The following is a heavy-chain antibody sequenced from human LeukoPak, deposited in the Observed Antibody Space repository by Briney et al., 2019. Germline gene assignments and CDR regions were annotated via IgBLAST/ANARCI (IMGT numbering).Heavy chain of an antibody. CDR2: INSDGSGT. V-gene: IGHV3-74*01. Sequence: GGSLRLSCAASGFTFSNYWMHWVRHPPGKGLVWVSRINSDGSGTTYADSVKGRFTISRDNAKNTLYLQMNSLRAEDTAVYYCARDGRYGSGTYYNSLYDYWGQGTLVTVSS. J-gene: IGHJ4*02. D-gene: IGHD3-10*01. CDR3: ARDGRYGSGTYYNSLYDY. CDR1: GFTFSNYW.